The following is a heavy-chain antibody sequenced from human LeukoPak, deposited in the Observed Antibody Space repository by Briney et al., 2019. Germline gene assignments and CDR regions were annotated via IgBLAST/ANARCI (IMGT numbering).Heavy chain of an antibody. Sequence: GASVTVSCKASGYTLTGYYLHWVRQAPGQGLEWMGWFNPSTGAANSAQNFQGRVTMTRDTSTNTAYMELSRLTSDDTAVYYCAKKVRGPSHPLDFWGQGTLVTVSS. CDR3: AKKVRGPSHPLDF. CDR2: FNPSTGAA. J-gene: IGHJ4*02. V-gene: IGHV1-2*02. D-gene: IGHD5-12*01. CDR1: GYTLTGYY.